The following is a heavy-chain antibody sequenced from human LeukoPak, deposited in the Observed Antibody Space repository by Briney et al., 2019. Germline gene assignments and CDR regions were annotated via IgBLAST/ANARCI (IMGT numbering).Heavy chain of an antibody. CDR2: ISYDGSNK. Sequence: SCKASGGTFSSYAMHWVRQAPGKGLEWVAVISYDGSNKYYADSVKGRFTISRDNSKNTLYLQMNSLRAEDTAVYYCARGGGIWFGELPHIDYWGQGTLVTVSS. J-gene: IGHJ4*02. CDR1: GGTFSSYA. V-gene: IGHV3-30-3*01. CDR3: ARGGGIWFGELPHIDY. D-gene: IGHD3-10*01.